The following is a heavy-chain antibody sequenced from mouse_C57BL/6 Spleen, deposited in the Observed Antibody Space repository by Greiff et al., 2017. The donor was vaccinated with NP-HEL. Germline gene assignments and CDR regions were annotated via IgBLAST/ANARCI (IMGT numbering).Heavy chain of an antibody. V-gene: IGHV1-50*01. D-gene: IGHD2-4*01. CDR2: IDPSDSYT. Sequence: VQLQQPGAELVKPGASVKLSCKASGYTFTSYWMQWVKQRPGQGLEWIGEIDPSDSYTNYNQKFKGKATLTVDTSSSTAYMQLSSLTSEDSAVYYCARRGYDYDVAYWGQGTLVTVSA. CDR3: ARRGYDYDVAY. J-gene: IGHJ3*01. CDR1: GYTFTSYW.